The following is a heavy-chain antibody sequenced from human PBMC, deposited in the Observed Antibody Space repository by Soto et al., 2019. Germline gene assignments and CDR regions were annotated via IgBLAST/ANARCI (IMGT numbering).Heavy chain of an antibody. Sequence: GPSVKVSCKASGYTFTGYYMHWVRQAPGQGLEWMGWINPNSGGTNYAQKFQGWVTMTRDTSISTAYMELRSLRSDDTAVYYCARERSGWYDYWGQGTLVTVSS. V-gene: IGHV1-2*04. CDR3: ARERSGWYDY. J-gene: IGHJ4*02. CDR2: INPNSGGT. CDR1: GYTFTGYY. D-gene: IGHD6-19*01.